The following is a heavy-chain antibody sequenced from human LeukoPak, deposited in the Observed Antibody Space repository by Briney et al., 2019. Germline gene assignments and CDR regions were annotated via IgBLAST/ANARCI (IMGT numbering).Heavy chain of an antibody. V-gene: IGHV3-21*01. CDR2: ISSSSSYI. CDR1: GFTLSSYS. CDR3: ARGPPNSSSWYVYFDY. D-gene: IGHD6-13*01. Sequence: PGGSLRLPCAASGFTLSSYSMNWVRQAPGKGLEWVSSISSSSSYIYYADSVKGRFTISRDNAKNSLYLQMNSLRAEDTAVYYCARGPPNSSSWYVYFDYWGQGTLVTVSS. J-gene: IGHJ4*02.